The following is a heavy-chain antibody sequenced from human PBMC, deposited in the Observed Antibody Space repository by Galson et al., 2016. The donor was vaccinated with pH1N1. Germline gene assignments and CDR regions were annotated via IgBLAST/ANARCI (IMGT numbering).Heavy chain of an antibody. CDR2: IYPGDSDT. D-gene: IGHD3-10*01. CDR3: ALSPIGTRGNWFAP. Sequence: QSGAEVKKPGDSLRISCKGSGYSFTAFWIAWVRQTPGKGLEWMGIIYPGDSDTRYSPSFQGQVTISVDKSITTAYLQWNSLKASDTAIYYCALSPIGTRGNWFAPWGQGTRVIVSS. J-gene: IGHJ5*02. CDR1: GYSFTAFW. V-gene: IGHV5-51*03.